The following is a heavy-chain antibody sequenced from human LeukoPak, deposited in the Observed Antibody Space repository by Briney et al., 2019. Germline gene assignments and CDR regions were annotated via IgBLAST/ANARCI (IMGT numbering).Heavy chain of an antibody. CDR2: INHSGST. CDR3: ARGPPVGLWFGVRGYYFDY. D-gene: IGHD3-10*01. J-gene: IGHJ4*02. V-gene: IGHV4-34*01. Sequence: PSETLSLTCAVYGGSFSGYYWSWIRQPPGKGLEWIGEINHSGSTNYNPSLKSRVTISVDTSKNQFSLKLSSVTAADTAVYYCARGPPVGLWFGVRGYYFDYWGQGTLVTVSS. CDR1: GGSFSGYY.